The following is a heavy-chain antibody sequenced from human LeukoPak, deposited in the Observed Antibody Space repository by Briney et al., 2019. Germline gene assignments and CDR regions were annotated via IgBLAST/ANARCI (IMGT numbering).Heavy chain of an antibody. CDR3: AREGKLTGYSGGLGFNY. CDR1: GGSFSGFY. V-gene: IGHV4-34*01. D-gene: IGHD6-19*01. Sequence: PSETLSLTCAVYGGSFSGFYWNWIRQPPGKGLEWIGEIDHSGSTNYNPSLKSRVTISVDRANNQFSLKLSSVTAADTAVYYCAREGKLTGYSGGLGFNYWGQGTLVTVSS. CDR2: IDHSGST. J-gene: IGHJ4*02.